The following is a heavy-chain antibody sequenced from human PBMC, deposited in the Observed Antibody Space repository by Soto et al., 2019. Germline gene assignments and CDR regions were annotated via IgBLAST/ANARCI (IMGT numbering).Heavy chain of an antibody. CDR3: ARVQGL. Sequence: QLQLQESGSGLVKPSQTLSLTCAVSGGSISSGGYSWSWVRQPPGKGLEWIGYIYHSGSTYYNPALKRRVTISVDRSKNQFHLKLSSVTAADTGGYYCARVQGLWGRGTLVTVSS. D-gene: IGHD4-4*01. CDR1: GGSISSGGYS. CDR2: IYHSGST. J-gene: IGHJ2*01. V-gene: IGHV4-30-2*01.